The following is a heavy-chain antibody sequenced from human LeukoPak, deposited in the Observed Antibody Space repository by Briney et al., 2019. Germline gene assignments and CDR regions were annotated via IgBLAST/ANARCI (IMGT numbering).Heavy chain of an antibody. CDR2: ISSSSSYI. V-gene: IGHV3-21*01. CDR1: GFTFSSYS. CDR3: ASPRYSGSYQRAFDY. J-gene: IGHJ4*02. Sequence: GGSLRLSCAASGFTFSSYSMNWVRQAPGKGLEWVSSISSSSSYIYYADSVKGRFTISRDNAKNSLYLQMNSLRAEDTAVYYCASPRYSGSYQRAFDYWGQGTLVTVSS. D-gene: IGHD1-26*01.